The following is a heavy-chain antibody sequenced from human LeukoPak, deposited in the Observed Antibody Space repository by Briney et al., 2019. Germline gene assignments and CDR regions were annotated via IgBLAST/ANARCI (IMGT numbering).Heavy chain of an antibody. Sequence: ASVKVSCKASGHTFTSYGISWVRQAPGQGLEWMGWISAYNGNTNYAQKLQGRVTMTTDTSTSTAYMELRSLRSDDTAVYFCARVRVIDWGSSYFDYWGQGNLVTVSS. CDR1: GHTFTSYG. CDR3: ARVRVIDWGSSYFDY. V-gene: IGHV1-18*01. D-gene: IGHD3-9*01. J-gene: IGHJ4*02. CDR2: ISAYNGNT.